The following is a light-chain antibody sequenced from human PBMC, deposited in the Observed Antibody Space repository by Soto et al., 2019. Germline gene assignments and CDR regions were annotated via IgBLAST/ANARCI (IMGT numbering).Light chain of an antibody. CDR1: SSDIGGYNY. CDR3: SSFTSSSSAV. Sequence: QSALTQPASVSGSPGQSITISCTGTSSDIGGYNYVSWYQQHPGKAPKLIIYEVSNRPSGVSSRFSGSKSGDTASLTISGLQAEDDADYYCSSFTSSSSAVFGGGTKLTVL. J-gene: IGLJ3*02. CDR2: EVS. V-gene: IGLV2-14*01.